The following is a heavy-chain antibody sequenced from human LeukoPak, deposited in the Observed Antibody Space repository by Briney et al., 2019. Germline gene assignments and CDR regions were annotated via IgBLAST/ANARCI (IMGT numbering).Heavy chain of an antibody. CDR1: GFTFSSYA. V-gene: IGHV3-23*01. D-gene: IGHD3-10*01. CDR3: ARAGSHWHYVY. Sequence: GGSLRLSWAASGFTFSSYAMSWVRQAPGKGLEWVSAISGSGGSTYYADSVKGRFTISRDNAKNSLSLQMNNLRVEDTAVYYCARAGSHWHYVYWGQGTVVTVSS. CDR2: ISGSGGST. J-gene: IGHJ4*02.